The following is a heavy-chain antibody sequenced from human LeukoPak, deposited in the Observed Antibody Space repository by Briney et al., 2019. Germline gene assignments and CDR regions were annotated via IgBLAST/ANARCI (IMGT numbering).Heavy chain of an antibody. CDR1: GYTFTGYY. V-gene: IGHV1-2*02. Sequence: ASVKVSCKASGYTFTGYYMHWVRQAPGQGLEWMGWINPNSGGTNYAQKFQGRVTMTRDTSISTAYMELSRLRSDDTAVYYCATADTYYYYYYRDGWGKETTVPVYS. J-gene: IGHJ6*03. D-gene: IGHD3-9*01. CDR2: INPNSGGT. CDR3: ATADTYYYYYYRDG.